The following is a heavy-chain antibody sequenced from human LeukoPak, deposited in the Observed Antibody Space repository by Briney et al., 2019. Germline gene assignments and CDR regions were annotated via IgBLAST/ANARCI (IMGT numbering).Heavy chain of an antibody. CDR1: GYTFTSYY. CDR2: INPSSGST. CDR3: AREGVYCSSTSCLSWFDP. D-gene: IGHD2-2*01. J-gene: IGHJ5*02. V-gene: IGHV1-46*01. Sequence: GASVKVSCKASGYTFTSYYMHWVRQAPGQGLEWMGIINPSSGSTSYAQKFQGRVTMTRDTSTSTVYMELSSLRSEDTAVYYCAREGVYCSSTSCLSWFDPWGQGTLVTVSS.